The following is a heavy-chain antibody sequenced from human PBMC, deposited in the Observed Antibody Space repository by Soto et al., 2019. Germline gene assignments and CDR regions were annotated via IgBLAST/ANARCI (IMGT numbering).Heavy chain of an antibody. J-gene: IGHJ6*02. V-gene: IGHV3-23*01. CDR1: GFTFSSYA. CDR3: AKDGRHSGNWNYVDYGMDV. CDR2: ISGSGGST. Sequence: PGGSLRLSCAASGFTFSSYAMSWVRQAPGKGLEWVSGISGSGGSTYYADSVKGRFTISRDNSKNTLFLQMNSLRAEDTAVYYCAKDGRHSGNWNYVDYGMDVRGQGTTVTVSS. D-gene: IGHD1-7*01.